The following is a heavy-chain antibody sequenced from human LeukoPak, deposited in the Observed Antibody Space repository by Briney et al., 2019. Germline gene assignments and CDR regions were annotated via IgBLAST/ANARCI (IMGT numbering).Heavy chain of an antibody. CDR3: AKNGYCTNGVCYNAFEY. CDR2: INHSGST. J-gene: IGHJ4*02. V-gene: IGHV4-34*01. D-gene: IGHD2-8*01. Sequence: PSETLSLTCAVYGGSFSGYYWSWIRQPPGKGLEWIGEINHSGSTNYNPSLKSRVTISVDTSKNQFSLKLSSVTAADTAVYYCAKNGYCTNGVCYNAFEYWGQGTLVTVSS. CDR1: GGSFSGYY.